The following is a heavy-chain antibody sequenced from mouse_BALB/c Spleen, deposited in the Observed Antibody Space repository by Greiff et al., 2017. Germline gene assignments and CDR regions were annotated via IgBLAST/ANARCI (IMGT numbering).Heavy chain of an antibody. D-gene: IGHD1-2*01. Sequence: VQLQQSGPELVKPGASVKIPCKASGYTFTDYNMDWVKQSHGKSLEWIGDINPNNGGTIYNQKFKGKATLTVDKSSSTAYMELRSLTSEDTAVYYCARGHFITTAKDYFDYWGQGTTLTVSS. V-gene: IGHV1-18*01. J-gene: IGHJ2*01. CDR3: ARGHFITTAKDYFDY. CDR2: INPNNGGT. CDR1: GYTFTDYN.